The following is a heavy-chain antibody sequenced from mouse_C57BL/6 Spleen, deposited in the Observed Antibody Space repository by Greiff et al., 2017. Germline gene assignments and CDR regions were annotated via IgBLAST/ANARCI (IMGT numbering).Heavy chain of an antibody. CDR2: IYPGDGDT. CDR1: GYAFSSSW. CDR3: ARSGYSNYYAMDY. V-gene: IGHV1-82*01. D-gene: IGHD2-5*01. J-gene: IGHJ4*01. Sequence: VKLQESGPELVKPGASVKISCKASGYAFSSSWMNWVKQRPGKGLEWIGRIYPGDGDTNYNGKFKGKATLTADKSSSTAYMQLSSLTSEDSAVYFCARSGYSNYYAMDYWGQGTSVTVSS.